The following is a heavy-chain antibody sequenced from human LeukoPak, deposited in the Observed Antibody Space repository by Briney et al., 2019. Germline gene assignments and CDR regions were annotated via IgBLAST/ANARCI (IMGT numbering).Heavy chain of an antibody. Sequence: GGSLRLSCAASGFTFSSFEMNWVRQAPGKGLEWVSYISTGGGNIYYADSVKGRFTISRDNAKNSLYLQMNSLSAEDTAVYYCARDRIQWLPLDYWGQGTLVTVSS. CDR1: GFTFSSFE. CDR2: ISTGGGNI. J-gene: IGHJ4*02. V-gene: IGHV3-48*03. CDR3: ARDRIQWLPLDY. D-gene: IGHD3-22*01.